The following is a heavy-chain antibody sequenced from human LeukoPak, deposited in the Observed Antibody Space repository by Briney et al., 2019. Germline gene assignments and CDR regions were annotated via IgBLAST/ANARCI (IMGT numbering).Heavy chain of an antibody. J-gene: IGHJ4*02. Sequence: SETLSLTCAVYGGSFSGYYWSWIRQPPGKGLEWIGEINHSGSTNYNPSLKSRVTISVDTSKNQFSLKLSSVTAADTAVYYCARCITGTTSDYWGQGTLVTVSS. CDR3: ARCITGTTSDY. CDR2: INHSGST. D-gene: IGHD1-7*01. CDR1: GGSFSGYY. V-gene: IGHV4-34*01.